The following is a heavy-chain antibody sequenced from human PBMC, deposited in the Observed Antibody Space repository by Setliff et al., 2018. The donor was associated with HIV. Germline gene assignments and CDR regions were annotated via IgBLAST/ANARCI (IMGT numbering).Heavy chain of an antibody. CDR3: ARDRSGIAVAAPDAFDV. CDR2: IIPLMGTP. V-gene: IGHV1-69*06. D-gene: IGHD6-19*01. J-gene: IGHJ3*01. Sequence: ASVKVSCKASGGSFRNYAINWVRQAPGQGLEWMGGIIPLMGTPNYAHKFQGRVTITADKYSSTVYMELSSLRSEDSAVFYCARDRSGIAVAAPDAFDVWGQGTMVTVSS. CDR1: GGSFRNYA.